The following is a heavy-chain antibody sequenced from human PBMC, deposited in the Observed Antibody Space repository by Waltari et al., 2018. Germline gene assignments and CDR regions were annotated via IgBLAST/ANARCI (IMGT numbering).Heavy chain of an antibody. CDR1: GSTFRSYG. V-gene: IGHV3-23*03. Sequence: EVQLLESGGDLVQPGGSLRLSCAASGSTFRSYGMTWVRLVSGKGLEWVAFIYSGGSTYYAESVRGRFTISRDNSKNTLYLQMNSLRPEDTGIYYCAKDLESTGYLLHYWGQGTLVTVSS. CDR3: AKDLESTGYLLHY. J-gene: IGHJ4*02. D-gene: IGHD3-22*01. CDR2: FIYSGGST.